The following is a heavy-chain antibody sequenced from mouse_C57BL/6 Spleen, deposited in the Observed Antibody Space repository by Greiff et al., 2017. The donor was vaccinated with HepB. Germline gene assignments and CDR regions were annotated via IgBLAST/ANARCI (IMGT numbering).Heavy chain of an antibody. Sequence: EVKLMESGGGLVKPGGSLKLSCAASGFTFSSYAMSWVRQTPEKRLEWVATISDGGSYTYYPDNVKGRFTISRDNAKNNLYLQMSHLKSEDTAMYYCARESDYGSSYGWYFDVWGTGTTVTVSS. J-gene: IGHJ1*03. V-gene: IGHV5-4*01. D-gene: IGHD1-1*01. CDR3: ARESDYGSSYGWYFDV. CDR1: GFTFSSYA. CDR2: ISDGGSYT.